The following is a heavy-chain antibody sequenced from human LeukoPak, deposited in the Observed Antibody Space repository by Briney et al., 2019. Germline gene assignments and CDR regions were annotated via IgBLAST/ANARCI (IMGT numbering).Heavy chain of an antibody. D-gene: IGHD4-17*01. Sequence: GGSLRLSCAASGFTFSSYGMHWVRQAPGKGLEWVAFIRYDGSNKYYADSVKGRFTISRDNSKNTLYLQMNSLRAEDTAVYYCAEGGGRSTVTRFDYWGQGTLVTVSS. CDR3: AEGGGRSTVTRFDY. CDR1: GFTFSSYG. CDR2: IRYDGSNK. J-gene: IGHJ4*02. V-gene: IGHV3-30*02.